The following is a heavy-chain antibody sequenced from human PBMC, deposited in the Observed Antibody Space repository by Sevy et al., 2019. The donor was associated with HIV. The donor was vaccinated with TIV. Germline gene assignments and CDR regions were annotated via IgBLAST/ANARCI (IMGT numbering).Heavy chain of an antibody. CDR1: GYTFTSYD. CDR3: AGVLVVVVTAIPYYYGMDV. V-gene: IGHV1-8*01. CDR2: MNPNSGNT. D-gene: IGHD2-21*02. J-gene: IGHJ6*02. Sequence: ASVKVSCKASGYTFTSYDINWVRQATGQGLEWMGWMNPNSGNTGYAQKFQGRVTMTRNTSISTANMELSSLRSVDTAVYYCAGVLVVVVTAIPYYYGMDVWGQGTTVTVSS.